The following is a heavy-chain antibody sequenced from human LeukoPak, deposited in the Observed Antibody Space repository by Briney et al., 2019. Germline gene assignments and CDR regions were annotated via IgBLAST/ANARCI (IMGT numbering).Heavy chain of an antibody. CDR3: ARDRDSGYESYYFDY. J-gene: IGHJ4*02. D-gene: IGHD5-12*01. CDR1: GFTFSSYA. CDR2: ISYDGSNK. Sequence: GGSLRLSCAASGFTFSSYAMHWVRQAPGKGLEWVAVISYDGSNKHYADSVKGRFTISRDNSKNTLYLQMNSLRAEDTAVYYCARDRDSGYESYYFDYWGQGTLVTVSS. V-gene: IGHV3-30-3*01.